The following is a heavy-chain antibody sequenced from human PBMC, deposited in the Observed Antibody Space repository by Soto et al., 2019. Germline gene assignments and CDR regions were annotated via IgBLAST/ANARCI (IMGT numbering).Heavy chain of an antibody. D-gene: IGHD6-19*01. CDR2: IYYIGST. CDR3: ARHSGGWEFAY. Sequence: IRQPPGKGLEWIGYIYYIGSTSYSPSLKSRVTISLDTSKNQFSLKLSSVTAADTAVYYCARHSGGWEFAYWGQGTLVPVSS. J-gene: IGHJ4*02. V-gene: IGHV4-61*07.